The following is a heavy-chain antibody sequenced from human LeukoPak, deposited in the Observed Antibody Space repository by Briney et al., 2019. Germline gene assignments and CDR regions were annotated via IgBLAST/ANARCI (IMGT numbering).Heavy chain of an antibody. CDR1: GFTVNSNY. V-gene: IGHV3-53*05. J-gene: IGHJ4*02. Sequence: WGSLSLSCAASGFTVNSNYMSWVRQAPGKGLEWVSDIYSGGSTYYDHSLKSRFTISRDNSKNTLYLQLNSLRAEDTAVYYCAREGIDSSGYSHFDYWGQGTLVTVSS. CDR2: IYSGGST. D-gene: IGHD3-22*01. CDR3: AREGIDSSGYSHFDY.